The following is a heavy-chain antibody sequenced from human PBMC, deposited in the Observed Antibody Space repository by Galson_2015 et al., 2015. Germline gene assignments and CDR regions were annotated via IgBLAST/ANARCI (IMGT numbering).Heavy chain of an antibody. CDR1: GFTFSNAW. D-gene: IGHD4-17*01. V-gene: IGHV3-15*04. CDR2: IESKTDGGTT. Sequence: SLRLSCEGSGFTFSNAWGCWVGPAPGKGLEWVGRIESKTDGGTTDYAAPVKGRFTISRDDSKNTLYLQMNSLKIEDTAVYYWWATRYDYGDYNYWGQGTLVTVSS. CDR3: WATRYDYGDYNY. J-gene: IGHJ4*02.